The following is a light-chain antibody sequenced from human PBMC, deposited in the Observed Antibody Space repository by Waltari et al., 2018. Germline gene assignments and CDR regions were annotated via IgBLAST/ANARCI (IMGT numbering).Light chain of an antibody. Sequence: SYELTQPPSVSVSPGQTAPITCSGDQLGDKSACWYQQRPGQSPGVVTYQDSKRPSGIPERFSGSTSGNTATLTISGTQAMDEADYYCQAWDRSLAVFGPGTKVSVL. J-gene: IGLJ1*01. CDR3: QAWDRSLAV. CDR1: QLGDKS. CDR2: QDS. V-gene: IGLV3-1*01.